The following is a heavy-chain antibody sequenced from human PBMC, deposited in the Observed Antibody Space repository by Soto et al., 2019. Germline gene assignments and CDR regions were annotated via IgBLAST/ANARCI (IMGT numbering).Heavy chain of an antibody. D-gene: IGHD4-17*01. V-gene: IGHV4-39*01. J-gene: IGHJ4*02. CDR1: GGSISSSSYY. Sequence: QLQLQESGPGLVKPSETLSLTCTVSGGSISSSSYYWGWIRQPPGKGLEWIGSIYYSGSTYYNPSLKSLVTMSVDTSKNQCSLKLSSVTAADTAVYYCARSMTTVVTLDYWGQGTLVTVSS. CDR3: ARSMTTVVTLDY. CDR2: IYYSGST.